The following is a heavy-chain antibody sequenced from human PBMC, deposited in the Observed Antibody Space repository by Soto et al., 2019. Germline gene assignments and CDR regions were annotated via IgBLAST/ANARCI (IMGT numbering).Heavy chain of an antibody. J-gene: IGHJ4*02. V-gene: IGHV4-34*01. CDR2: INHSGST. CDR3: ASGVGATNY. D-gene: IGHD1-26*01. CDR1: GGSFSGYY. Sequence: QVQLQQWGAGLLKPSETLSLTCAVYGGSFSGYYWSWILQPPGKGLEWIGEINHSGSTNYNPSLKRRVNISVDTSKYQFSLKLSSVTAADTAVYYCASGVGATNYWGQGTLVTVSS.